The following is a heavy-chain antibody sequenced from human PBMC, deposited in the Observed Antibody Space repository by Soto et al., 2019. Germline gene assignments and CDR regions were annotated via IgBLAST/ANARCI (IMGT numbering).Heavy chain of an antibody. V-gene: IGHV3-21*01. CDR1: GFTFSSYS. CDR3: ARPMTTVINWFDP. CDR2: ISSSSSYI. D-gene: IGHD4-4*01. J-gene: IGHJ5*02. Sequence: AGGSLRLSCAASGFTFSSYSMNWVRQAPGKGLEWVSSISSSSSYIYYADSVKGRFTISRDNAKNSLYLQMNSLRAEDTAVYYCARPMTTVINWFDPWGQGTLVTVSS.